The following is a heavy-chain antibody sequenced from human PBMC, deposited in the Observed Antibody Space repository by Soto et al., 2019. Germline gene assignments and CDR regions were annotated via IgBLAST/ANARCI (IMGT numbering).Heavy chain of an antibody. J-gene: IGHJ4*02. Sequence: QVQLQESGPGLVKPSQTLSLTCTVSGDSISSGGYYWSWVRQHTGKGLEWIGYISKSGSTYYNSSLKTRVTISVDTSKNQFYLKLSSVTAADTAVYYCARAHHVDYYRFDYWGQGTLVTVSS. D-gene: IGHD3-22*01. CDR1: GDSISSGGYY. CDR3: ARAHHVDYYRFDY. V-gene: IGHV4-31*03. CDR2: ISKSGST.